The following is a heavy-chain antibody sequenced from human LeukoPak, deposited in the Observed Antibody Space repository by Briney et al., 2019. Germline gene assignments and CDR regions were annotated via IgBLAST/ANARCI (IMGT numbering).Heavy chain of an antibody. Sequence: PGGSLRLSCAASGFTFSSYAMTWVRQAPGKGLEWVAAISASGATTYYADSVKGRVTISRDNSKNTLDLQMNSLRAEDTAVYYCAKNHSGTYWGSPDYWGQGTLVTVSS. V-gene: IGHV3-23*01. J-gene: IGHJ4*02. CDR2: ISASGATT. CDR1: GFTFSSYA. CDR3: AKNHSGTYWGSPDY. D-gene: IGHD3-10*01.